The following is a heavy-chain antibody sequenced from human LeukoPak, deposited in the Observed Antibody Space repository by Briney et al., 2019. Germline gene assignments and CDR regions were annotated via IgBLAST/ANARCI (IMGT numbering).Heavy chain of an antibody. CDR3: ARGSSYGFSMGY. J-gene: IGHJ4*02. CDR2: INPSDGST. V-gene: IGHV1-46*01. Sequence: ASVKVSCKASGYTFTSYYMHWVRQAPGQGLEWMGKINPSDGSTRYAQKFQGRVTMTRDMSTSTVYMELSSLRSEDTAVYYCARGSSYGFSMGYWGQGTLVTVSS. D-gene: IGHD5-18*01. CDR1: GYTFTSYY.